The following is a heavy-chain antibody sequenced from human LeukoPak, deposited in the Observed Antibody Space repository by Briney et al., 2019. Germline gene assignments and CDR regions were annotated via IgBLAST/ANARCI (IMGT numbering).Heavy chain of an antibody. V-gene: IGHV1-8*01. CDR1: GYTFTSYD. Sequence: ASVTVPCKASGYTFTSYDINWVRQATGQGLEWMGWMNPNSGNTGYAQKVQGRVTMTRNTSISTAYMELSSLRSEDTAVYYCARGRAAAVYFDYWGQGTLVTVSS. CDR2: MNPNSGNT. CDR3: ARGRAAAVYFDY. J-gene: IGHJ4*02. D-gene: IGHD6-13*01.